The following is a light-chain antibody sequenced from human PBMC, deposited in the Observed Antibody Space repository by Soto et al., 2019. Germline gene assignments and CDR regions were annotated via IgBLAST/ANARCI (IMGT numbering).Light chain of an antibody. J-gene: IGKJ1*01. CDR2: SAS. CDR1: QSVSSSH. V-gene: IGKV3-20*01. CDR3: QRYGG. Sequence: IVLTHSPGTLSFSPGEIATLSCRASQSVSSSHLAWYQQKPGQAPRLLIYSASSRATGIPDRFSGSGSGTDFTLTISRLEPEDFAVYYCQRYGGFGQGTKVDIK.